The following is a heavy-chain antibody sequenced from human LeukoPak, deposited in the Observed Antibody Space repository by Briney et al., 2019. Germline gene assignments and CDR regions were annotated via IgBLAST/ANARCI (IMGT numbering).Heavy chain of an antibody. D-gene: IGHD3-10*01. CDR3: ASSENYGSGSYDY. CDR2: IYHSGST. J-gene: IGHJ4*02. Sequence: SETLSLTCTVSGYSISSGYYWGWIRQPPGKGLEWIGSIYHSGSTYYNPSLKSRVTISVDTSKKQFSLELSSVTAADTAVYYCASSENYGSGSYDYWGQGTLVTVSS. CDR1: GYSISSGYY. V-gene: IGHV4-38-2*02.